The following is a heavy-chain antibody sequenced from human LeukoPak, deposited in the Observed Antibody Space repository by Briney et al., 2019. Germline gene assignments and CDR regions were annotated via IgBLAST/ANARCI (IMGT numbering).Heavy chain of an antibody. CDR3: ARGPPPDFDC. V-gene: IGHV4-4*07. Sequence: SETLSLTCTVSGGSITSYYWSWIRQPPGKGLEWIGRIYTTGSTDYNPSLKSRVTMSVDTSKNQFSLKLSSVTAADTAVYYCARGPPPDFDCWGQGTLVTVSS. CDR2: IYTTGST. J-gene: IGHJ4*02. CDR1: GGSITSYY.